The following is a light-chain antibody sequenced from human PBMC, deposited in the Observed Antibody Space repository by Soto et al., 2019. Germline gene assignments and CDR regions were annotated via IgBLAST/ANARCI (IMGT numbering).Light chain of an antibody. CDR3: SSYTNFNSL. V-gene: IGLV2-14*03. CDR2: DVF. J-gene: IGLJ3*02. Sequence: QSALTQPASVSGSPGQSITISCTGTSSDVGAYNYVSWYQQHPGKAPKLMIYDVFNRPSGVSDRFSGSKSGNTASLTISGLQAEDEADYFCSSYTNFNSLFGGGNKLTVL. CDR1: SSDVGAYNY.